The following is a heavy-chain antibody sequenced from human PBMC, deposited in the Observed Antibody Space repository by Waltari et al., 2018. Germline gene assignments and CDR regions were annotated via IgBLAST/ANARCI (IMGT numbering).Heavy chain of an antibody. V-gene: IGHV3-30*01. CDR3: ARDGGYSSSWYLHFDY. D-gene: IGHD6-13*01. CDR2: ISYDGSNK. Sequence: APGKGLEWVAVISYDGSNKYYADSVKGRFTISRDNSKNTLYLQMNSLRAEDTAVYYCARDGGYSSSWYLHFDYWGQGTLVTVSS. J-gene: IGHJ4*02.